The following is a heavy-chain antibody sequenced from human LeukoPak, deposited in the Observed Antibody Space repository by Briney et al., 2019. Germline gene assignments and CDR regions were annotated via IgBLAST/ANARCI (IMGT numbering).Heavy chain of an antibody. CDR1: GGSFSGYY. J-gene: IGHJ4*02. CDR3: ARGPGTWYYY. V-gene: IGHV4-34*01. Sequence: SETLSLICAVYGGSFSGYYWSWIRQPPGKGLEWIGEINHSGSTNYNPSLKSRVTISIDTSKNQFSLKLSSVTAADTALYYCARGPGTWYYYWGQGTLVTVSS. CDR2: INHSGST. D-gene: IGHD6-13*01.